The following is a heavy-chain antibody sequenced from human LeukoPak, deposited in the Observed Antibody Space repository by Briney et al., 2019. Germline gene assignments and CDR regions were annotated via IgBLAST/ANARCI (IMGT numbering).Heavy chain of an antibody. J-gene: IGHJ4*02. CDR3: ARGAMKTNYYHDYFDY. D-gene: IGHD1-26*01. V-gene: IGHV3-21*01. CDR2: ISSSSSYI. Sequence: GGSLRLSCAASGFTFSSYSMNWVRQAPGKGLEWVSSISSSSSYIYYADSVKGRFTISRDNAKNSLYLQMNSLRVEDTAVYYCARGAMKTNYYHDYFDYWGQGTLVTVSS. CDR1: GFTFSSYS.